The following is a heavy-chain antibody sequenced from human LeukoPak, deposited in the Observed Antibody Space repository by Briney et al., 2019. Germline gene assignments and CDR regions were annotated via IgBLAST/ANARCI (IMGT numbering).Heavy chain of an antibody. CDR1: GYTFTGYY. V-gene: IGHV1-2*06. CDR2: INPNSGGT. J-gene: IGHJ6*02. CDR3: ARAEADYYYYGMDV. Sequence: ASVKVSCKASGYTFTGYYMHWVRQAPGQGLEWMGRINPNSGGTNYAQKFQGRVTMTRDTSISTAYMELSRLRSDDTAVYYCARAEADYYYYGMDVWGQGTTVTVSS.